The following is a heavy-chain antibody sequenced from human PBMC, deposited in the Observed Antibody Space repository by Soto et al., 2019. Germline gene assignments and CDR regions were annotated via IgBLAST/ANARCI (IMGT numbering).Heavy chain of an antibody. CDR2: ITYDGSNK. CDR3: AKDRVGGTFYTPLGF. Sequence: LKRSCQASGFNFDNYGMHWVRQAPGKGLEWVAVITYDGSNKYYADSVKGRFTISRDNSKNTLSLHLNTLKPEDTAVYHCAKDRVGGTFYTPLGFWGQGTLVTVSS. J-gene: IGHJ4*02. CDR1: GFNFDNYG. V-gene: IGHV3-30*18. D-gene: IGHD1-7*01.